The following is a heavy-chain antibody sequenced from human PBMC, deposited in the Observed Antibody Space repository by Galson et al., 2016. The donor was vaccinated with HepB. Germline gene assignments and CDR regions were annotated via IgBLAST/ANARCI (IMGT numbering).Heavy chain of an antibody. CDR3: ARPKPGDGYNWAY. Sequence: QSGAEVTQPGESLRISCKGSGSDFPTFWLGWVRQLPGQGLEWMGIIYPEDSDTRYSPSLQGQVTISADTSINTAYLQWDSLKASDSGIYYCARPKPGDGYNWAYWGQGTTVTVSS. D-gene: IGHD5-24*01. CDR2: IYPEDSDT. J-gene: IGHJ4*02. CDR1: GSDFPTFW. V-gene: IGHV5-51*03.